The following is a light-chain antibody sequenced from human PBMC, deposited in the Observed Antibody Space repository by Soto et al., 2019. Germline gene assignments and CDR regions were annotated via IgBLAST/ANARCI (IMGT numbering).Light chain of an antibody. CDR1: QSLVYSDGNSY. V-gene: IGKV2-24*01. CDR3: LQATQSRT. J-gene: IGKJ5*01. Sequence: DIVLTQTPLSSPVTLGQPASISCRSSQSLVYSDGNSYLSWLQQRPGQPLRLLIYQVSERFSEVPDIYSCLGVGTDFTLNIGGVEPEDVGVYYCLQATQSRTFGHGTRLEIK. CDR2: QVS.